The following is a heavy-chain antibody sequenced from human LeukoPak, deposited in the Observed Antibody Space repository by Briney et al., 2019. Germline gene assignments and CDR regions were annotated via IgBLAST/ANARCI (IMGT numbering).Heavy chain of an antibody. CDR1: GYSISGGYC. CDR3: ARTPRYSSSWYPFDYYYYYMDV. D-gene: IGHD6-13*01. Sequence: SETLSLTCTVSGYSISGGYCWGWIRQPPGKGLEWIGSIYHSGSIYYNPSLKSRVTISVDTSKNQFSLQLNSVTPEDTAVYYCARTPRYSSSWYPFDYYYYYMDVWGKGTTVTISS. V-gene: IGHV4-38-2*02. J-gene: IGHJ6*03. CDR2: IYHSGSI.